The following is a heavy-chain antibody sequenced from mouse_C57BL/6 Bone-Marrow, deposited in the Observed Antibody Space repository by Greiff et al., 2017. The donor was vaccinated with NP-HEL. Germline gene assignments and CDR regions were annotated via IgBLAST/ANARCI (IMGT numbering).Heavy chain of an antibody. CDR3: ARDYYYGSSNFDY. CDR1: GFTFSSYG. CDR2: ISSGGSYT. V-gene: IGHV5-6*01. J-gene: IGHJ2*01. Sequence: VQRVESGGDLVKPGGSLKLSCAASGFTFSSYGMSWVRQTPDKRLEWVATISSGGSYTYYPDSVKGRFTISRDNAKNTLYLQMSSLKSEDTAMYYCARDYYYGSSNFDYWGQGTTLTVSS. D-gene: IGHD1-1*01.